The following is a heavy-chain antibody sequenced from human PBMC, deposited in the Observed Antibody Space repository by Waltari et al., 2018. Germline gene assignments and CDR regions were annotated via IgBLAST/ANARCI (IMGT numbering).Heavy chain of an antibody. CDR3: ARHHPTRLRIQLWYPRGAGGMDV. J-gene: IGHJ6*02. CDR1: GGSISSSSYY. D-gene: IGHD5-18*01. Sequence: QLQLQESGPGLVKPSETLSLTCTVSGGSISSSSYYWGWLRQPPGKGLEWIGSIYYSGSTYYNPSLKSRVTISVDTSKNQFSLKLSSVTAADTAVYYCARHHPTRLRIQLWYPRGAGGMDVWGQGTTVTVSS. CDR2: IYYSGST. V-gene: IGHV4-39*01.